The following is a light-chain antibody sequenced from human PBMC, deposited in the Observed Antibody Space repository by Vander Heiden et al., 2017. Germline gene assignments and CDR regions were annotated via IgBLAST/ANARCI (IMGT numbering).Light chain of an antibody. J-gene: IGKJ4*01. CDR2: KAS. Sequence: DIQLTQSPSTLSASVGDRVTITCRASQSISSWLAWYQQKPGKAPKLLIYKASSLESGVPSRFSGSGSGTEFTLTISSLQPDDFATYYCQQDNSYSLTFGGGTKVEIK. V-gene: IGKV1-5*03. CDR3: QQDNSYSLT. CDR1: QSISSW.